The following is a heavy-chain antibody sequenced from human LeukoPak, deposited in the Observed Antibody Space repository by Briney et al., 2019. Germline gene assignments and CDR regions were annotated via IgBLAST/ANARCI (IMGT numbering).Heavy chain of an antibody. V-gene: IGHV3-23*01. CDR2: ISGSGGST. CDR1: GFTFSSYA. J-gene: IGHJ6*02. Sequence: PGGSLRLSCAASGFTFSSYAMSWVRQAPGKGLEWVSAISGSGGSTYYADSVKGRFTISRDNAKNSLYLQMNSLRDEDTAVYYCARELGITMVRGVSGMDVWGQGTTVTVSS. D-gene: IGHD3-10*01. CDR3: ARELGITMVRGVSGMDV.